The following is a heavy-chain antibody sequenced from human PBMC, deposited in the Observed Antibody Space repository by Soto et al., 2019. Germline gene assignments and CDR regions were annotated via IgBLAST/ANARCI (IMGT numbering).Heavy chain of an antibody. CDR3: AHYCSSTSCYYSFV. V-gene: IGHV3-48*01. CDR2: ISSSSSTI. D-gene: IGHD2-2*01. Sequence: GGSLRLSCAASGFTFSSYSMNWVRQAPGKGLEWVSYISSSSSTIYYADSVKGRFTISRDNAKNSLYLQMNSLRAEDTAVYYCAHYCSSTSCYYSFVWGQGTMVTVSS. J-gene: IGHJ3*01. CDR1: GFTFSSYS.